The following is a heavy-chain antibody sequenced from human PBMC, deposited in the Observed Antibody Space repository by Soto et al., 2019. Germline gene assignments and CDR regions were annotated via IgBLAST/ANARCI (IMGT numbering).Heavy chain of an antibody. CDR1: GFTFSSNY. D-gene: IGHD4-17*01. J-gene: IGHJ3*02. Sequence: SLRRSCEASGFTFSSNYMSWVRQAPGKGLEWVSVIYSGGRTYYADSVKGRFTISRENSKNTLYLQMNSLRAEDTAVYYCARGLANAFDIWGQGTMVTV. CDR2: IYSGGRT. CDR3: ARGLANAFDI. V-gene: IGHV3-53*01.